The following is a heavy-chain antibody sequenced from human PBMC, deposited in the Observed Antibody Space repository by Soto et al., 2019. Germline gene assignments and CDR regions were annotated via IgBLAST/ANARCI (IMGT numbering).Heavy chain of an antibody. CDR3: ARGGQMARMGGPFDY. CDR2: IIPIFGTA. CDR1: GGTFSSYA. D-gene: IGHD3-16*01. V-gene: IGHV1-69*06. J-gene: IGHJ4*02. Sequence: QVQLVQSGAEVKKPGSSVKVSCKASGGTFSSYAISWVRQAPGQGLEWMGGIIPIFGTANYAQKLQGRVTITADKATSTAYMSLSSLRSEDTAVYYCARGGQMARMGGPFDYWGQGTLVTVSS.